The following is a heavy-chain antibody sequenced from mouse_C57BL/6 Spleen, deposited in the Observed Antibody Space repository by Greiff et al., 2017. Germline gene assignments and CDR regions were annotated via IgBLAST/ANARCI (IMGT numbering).Heavy chain of an antibody. CDR1: GYTFTSYW. D-gene: IGHD4-1*01. CDR2: INPSSGYT. J-gene: IGHJ4*01. V-gene: IGHV1-7*01. CDR3: ARSDWDGDYAMDY. Sequence: QVQLQQSGAELAKPGASVKLSCKASGYTFTSYWMHWVKQRPGQGLEWIGYINPSSGYTKYTQKFKDKATLTADKSSSTAYMQLSSLTYEDSAVDYCARSDWDGDYAMDYWGQGTSVTVSS.